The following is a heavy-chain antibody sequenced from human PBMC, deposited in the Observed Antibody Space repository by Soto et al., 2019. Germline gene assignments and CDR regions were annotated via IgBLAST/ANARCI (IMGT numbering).Heavy chain of an antibody. D-gene: IGHD3-22*01. J-gene: IGHJ4*02. CDR3: AKDFTSGYSHTDY. Sequence: PGWSLRLFCAASGFTFSSYAMSWVRQAPGKGLEWVSAISGSGGSTYYADSVKGRFTISRDNSKNTLYLQMNSLRAEDTAVYYCAKDFTSGYSHTDYWGQGTLVTVSS. V-gene: IGHV3-23*01. CDR2: ISGSGGST. CDR1: GFTFSSYA.